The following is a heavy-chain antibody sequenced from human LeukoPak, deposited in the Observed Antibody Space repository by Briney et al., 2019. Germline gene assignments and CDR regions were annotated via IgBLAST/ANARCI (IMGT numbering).Heavy chain of an antibody. D-gene: IGHD3-16*01. CDR3: ARGSMHVYHLYTDY. CDR1: GFTYTNYW. V-gene: IGHV3-7*01. CDR2: IKQDGSER. Sequence: PGGSLRLSCAASGFTYTNYWVSWFRQAPGQGLEWVASIKQDGSERYYVDSVKGRFTISRDNAENSLFLQPSSLRVEDTAVYYCARGSMHVYHLYTDYWGQGTLVTVSS. J-gene: IGHJ4*02.